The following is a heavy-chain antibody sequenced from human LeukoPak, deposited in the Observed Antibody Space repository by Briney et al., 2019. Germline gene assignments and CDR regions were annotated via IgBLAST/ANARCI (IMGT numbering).Heavy chain of an antibody. CDR2: LIPLFGTA. CDR3: ARPVWDTSPGAFDI. D-gene: IGHD3-16*01. Sequence: SVKVSCKASGGSFNTYPCNWVRQAPGQRLEWMGGLIPLFGTANYAQKFQGRVTITADESTSTTYLELSSLTSEDTAVYYCARPVWDTSPGAFDIWGLGTMVTVSS. CDR1: GGSFNTYP. J-gene: IGHJ3*02. V-gene: IGHV1-69*13.